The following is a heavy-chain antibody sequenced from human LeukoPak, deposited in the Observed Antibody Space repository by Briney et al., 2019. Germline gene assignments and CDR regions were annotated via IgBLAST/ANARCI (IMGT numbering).Heavy chain of an antibody. Sequence: SETLSLTCTVSGGSINSGDYYWSWIRQPPGKGLEWIGYIYFSGSTYYNPSLKSRVTISVDTSKNQFSLKLSSVTAADTAVYYCARGPNYVWGSYQYFDYWGQGTLVTVSS. V-gene: IGHV4-30-4*01. J-gene: IGHJ4*02. CDR1: GGSINSGDYY. CDR3: ARGPNYVWGSYQYFDY. D-gene: IGHD3-16*02. CDR2: IYFSGST.